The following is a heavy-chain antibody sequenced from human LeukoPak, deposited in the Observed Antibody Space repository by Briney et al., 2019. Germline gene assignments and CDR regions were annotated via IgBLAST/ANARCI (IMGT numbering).Heavy chain of an antibody. Sequence: SETLSLTRTVAGGSVSNYYGSCIRQPPGKGLEWIGEINESGSTNYNPSRKSRVTISVDTSKNQFSLKLRSVTAADTAVYYCARRRYRSGSYYNAGGQGPLVPVSS. CDR1: GGSVSNYY. D-gene: IGHD3-10*01. V-gene: IGHV4-34*01. CDR3: ARRRYRSGSYYNA. J-gene: IGHJ4*02. CDR2: INESGST.